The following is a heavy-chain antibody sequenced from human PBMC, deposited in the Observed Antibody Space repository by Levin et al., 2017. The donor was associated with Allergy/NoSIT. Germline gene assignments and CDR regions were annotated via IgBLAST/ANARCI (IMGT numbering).Heavy chain of an antibody. Sequence: GGSLRLSCAASGFTFSSYWMSWVRQAPGKGLEWVANIKQDGSEKYYVDSVKGRFTISRDNAKNSLYLQMNSLRAEDTAVYYCARAMCSGGSCYSMRGDKNWFDPWGQGTLVTVSS. D-gene: IGHD2-15*01. CDR2: IKQDGSEK. J-gene: IGHJ5*02. V-gene: IGHV3-7*01. CDR1: GFTFSSYW. CDR3: ARAMCSGGSCYSMRGDKNWFDP.